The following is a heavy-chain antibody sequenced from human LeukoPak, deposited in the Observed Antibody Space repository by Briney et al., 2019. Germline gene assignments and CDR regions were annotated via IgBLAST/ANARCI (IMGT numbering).Heavy chain of an antibody. J-gene: IGHJ4*02. Sequence: NPGGSLRLSCAASGFTFSSYTMSWVRQAPGRGLEWVSSISSRSSYIYSADSVKGRFTISRDNAKNSLYLQMNNLGAEDTAVYFCARDALRYSGSFDDFDYWGQGTLVTVSS. D-gene: IGHD6-6*01. V-gene: IGHV3-21*01. CDR3: ARDALRYSGSFDDFDY. CDR2: ISSRSSYI. CDR1: GFTFSSYT.